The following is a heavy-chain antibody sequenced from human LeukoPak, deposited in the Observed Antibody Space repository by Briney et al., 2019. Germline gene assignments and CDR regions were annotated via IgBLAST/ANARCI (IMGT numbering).Heavy chain of an antibody. CDR2: IYPGDSDT. V-gene: IGHV5-51*01. D-gene: IGHD5-24*01. J-gene: IGHJ4*02. Sequence: GESLKISCKVSGYILTNNWIGWVRQMPGKGLEWMGIIYPGDSDTRYSPSFQGQVTISADKSISTAYLQWSSLKASDTAMYYCARHEGRWLQSASFDYWGQGTLVTVSS. CDR3: ARHEGRWLQSASFDY. CDR1: GYILTNNW.